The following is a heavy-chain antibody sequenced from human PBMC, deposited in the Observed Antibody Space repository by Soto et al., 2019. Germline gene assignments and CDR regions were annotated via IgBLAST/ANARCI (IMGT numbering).Heavy chain of an antibody. J-gene: IGHJ4*02. Sequence: GGSLRLSCAASGFTFSSYAMSGVRQAPGKGLEWVSAISGSGGSTYYADSVKGRFTISRDNSKNTLYLQMNSLRAEDTAVYYCAKDAYDFWSGYYHNFDYWGQGTLVTVSP. CDR3: AKDAYDFWSGYYHNFDY. V-gene: IGHV3-23*01. D-gene: IGHD3-3*01. CDR1: GFTFSSYA. CDR2: ISGSGGST.